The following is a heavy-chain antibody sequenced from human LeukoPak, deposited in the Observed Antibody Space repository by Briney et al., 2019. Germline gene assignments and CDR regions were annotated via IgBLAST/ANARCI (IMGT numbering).Heavy chain of an antibody. V-gene: IGHV1-2*02. Sequence: ASVKVSCKASGYTFTGYYMHWVRQAPGQGLEWMGWINPNSGGTNYAQKFQGRVTMTRDTSISTAYMELSRLRSDDTAVYYCAREPKDPGRSGSFDYWGQGTLVTVSS. CDR3: AREPKDPGRSGSFDY. CDR2: INPNSGGT. J-gene: IGHJ4*02. D-gene: IGHD1-26*01. CDR1: GYTFTGYY.